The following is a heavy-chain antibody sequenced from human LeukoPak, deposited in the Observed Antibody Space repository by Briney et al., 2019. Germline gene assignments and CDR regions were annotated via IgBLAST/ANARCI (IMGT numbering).Heavy chain of an antibody. J-gene: IGHJ6*04. CDR3: ARNRGYYGSGSYYRPMDV. CDR2: IYHSGST. D-gene: IGHD3-10*01. V-gene: IGHV4-38-2*02. CDR1: GYSISSGYY. Sequence: SETLSLTCTVSGYSISSGYYWGWIRQPPGKGLEWIGSIYHSGSTNYNPSLKSRVTISVDTSKNQFSLKLSSVTAADTAVYYCARNRGYYGSGSYYRPMDVWGKGTTVTVSS.